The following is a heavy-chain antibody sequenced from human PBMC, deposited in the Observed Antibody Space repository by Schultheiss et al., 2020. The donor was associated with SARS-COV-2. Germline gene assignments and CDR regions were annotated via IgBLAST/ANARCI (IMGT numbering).Heavy chain of an antibody. D-gene: IGHD6-13*01. Sequence: SCAASGFTFSSYGMHWVRQAPGKGLEWVAVIWYDGSNKYYADSVKGRFTISRDNSKNTLYLQMNSLRAEDTAVYYCARDLRIAAAGTYAFDIWGQGTMVTVSS. CDR1: GFTFSSYG. CDR3: ARDLRIAAAGTYAFDI. CDR2: IWYDGSNK. V-gene: IGHV3-33*01. J-gene: IGHJ3*02.